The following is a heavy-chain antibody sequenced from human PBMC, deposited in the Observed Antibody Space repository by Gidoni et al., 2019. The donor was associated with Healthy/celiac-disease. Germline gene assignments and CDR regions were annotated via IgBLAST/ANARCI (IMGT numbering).Heavy chain of an antibody. V-gene: IGHV3-7*01. CDR3: ARDNTGGVYYYGMDV. CDR2: IKQDGGEK. J-gene: IGHJ6*02. CDR1: GFIVSRYW. Sequence: EVQLVESGGGLVQSGGSLRHSCTASGFIVSRYWMSWVRQAPGKGLEWVAIIKQDGGEKYYVDSVKGRFTISRDNAKNSLYLQMNSLRAEDTAVYYCARDNTGGVYYYGMDVWGQGTTVTVSS. D-gene: IGHD2-8*02.